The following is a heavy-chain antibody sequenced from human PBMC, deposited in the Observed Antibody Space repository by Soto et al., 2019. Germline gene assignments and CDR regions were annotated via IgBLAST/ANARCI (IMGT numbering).Heavy chain of an antibody. Sequence: PSETLSLTCNVSGGSVGSSSYYWGWIRQAPGKGLEWIVSTYYSAGTYYNPSLKSRVTTSLDASKNQFSLTVTSVTAADTAIYYCARHAFRGYSSSWYFEDWGQGTLVTVSS. CDR2: TYYSAGT. CDR1: GGSVGSSSYY. J-gene: IGHJ4*02. CDR3: ARHAFRGYSSSWYFED. V-gene: IGHV4-39*01. D-gene: IGHD6-13*01.